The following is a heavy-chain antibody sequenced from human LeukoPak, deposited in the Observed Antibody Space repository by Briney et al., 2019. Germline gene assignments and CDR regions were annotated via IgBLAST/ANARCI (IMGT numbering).Heavy chain of an antibody. CDR2: IYTSGST. D-gene: IGHD3-9*01. CDR3: GREGIPYSPSPYYFDY. CDR1: GGSISSYY. V-gene: IGHV4-4*07. Sequence: SETLSLTCTVSGGSISSYYWTWIRQPAGKGLEWIGRIYTSGSTNYNPSLKSRITISVDTSKSQFSLRLSSVTAADTAVYYCGREGIPYSPSPYYFDYWGQGNLVTVSS. J-gene: IGHJ4*02.